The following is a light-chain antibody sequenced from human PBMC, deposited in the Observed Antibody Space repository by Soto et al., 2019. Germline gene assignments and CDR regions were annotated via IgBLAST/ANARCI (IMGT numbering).Light chain of an antibody. V-gene: IGKV3-20*01. CDR3: QQYAGSPRT. J-gene: IGKJ5*01. CDR2: DSS. CDR1: QSVGSSF. Sequence: EIVLTQSPGTLSLSPGERATLSCRASQSVGSSFLAWYQQKVGQAPRLLIYDSSSRATGIPDRFSGSGSGTDFTLTISRLEPEDFAVYYCQQYAGSPRTFGQGTRLEIK.